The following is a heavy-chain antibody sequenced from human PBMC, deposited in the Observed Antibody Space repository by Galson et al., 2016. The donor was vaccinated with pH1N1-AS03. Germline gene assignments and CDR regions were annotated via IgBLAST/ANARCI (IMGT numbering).Heavy chain of an antibody. J-gene: IGHJ3*02. V-gene: IGHV4-39*01. CDR3: AKTVFTDAFDI. Sequence: SETLSLTCTVSGGSISSRDHYWVWIRQTPGKGLEWIGHIYCSGNSYYNPSLKSRVNFSVDTSKNQFSLKLASVTAADTAVYYCAKTVFTDAFDIWSPGTRVSVSS. CDR1: GGSISSRDHY. D-gene: IGHD4-11*01. CDR2: IYCSGNS.